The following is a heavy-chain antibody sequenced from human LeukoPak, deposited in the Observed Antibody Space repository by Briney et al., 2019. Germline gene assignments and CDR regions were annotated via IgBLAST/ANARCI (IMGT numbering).Heavy chain of an antibody. CDR2: IYTSGST. D-gene: IGHD3-10*01. CDR3: ARYGDNYYGSGSYGY. Sequence: SETLSLTXTVSGGSISSGSYYWSWIRQPAGKGLEWIGRIYTSGSTNYNPSLKSRVTISVDTSKSQFSLKLSSVTAADTAVYYCARYGDNYYGSGSYGYWGQGTLVTVSS. V-gene: IGHV4-61*02. CDR1: GGSISSGSYY. J-gene: IGHJ4*02.